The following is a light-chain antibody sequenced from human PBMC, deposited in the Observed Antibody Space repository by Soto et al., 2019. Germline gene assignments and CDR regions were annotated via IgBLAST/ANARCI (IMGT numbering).Light chain of an antibody. CDR3: SSYAGSNNLV. CDR1: SSDVGAYNY. V-gene: IGLV2-8*01. CDR2: EVS. J-gene: IGLJ2*01. Sequence: QSALTQPPSASGSPGQSVTISSTGTSSDVGAYNYVSWYQQHPGKAPKLMIYEVSKRPSGVPDRFSGSKSGNTASLTVSGLQAEDEADYYCSSYAGSNNLVFGGGTQLTVL.